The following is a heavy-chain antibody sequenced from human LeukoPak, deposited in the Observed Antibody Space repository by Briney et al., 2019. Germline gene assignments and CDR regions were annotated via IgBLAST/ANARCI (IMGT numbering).Heavy chain of an antibody. D-gene: IGHD6-13*01. J-gene: IGHJ4*02. CDR2: IYHSGST. CDR1: GGSISSSSYY. CDR3: ASPVGEQQPTN. V-gene: IGHV4-39*01. Sequence: SETLSLTCTVSGGSISSSSYYWGWIRQPPGKGLEWIGSIYHSGSTYYNPSLKSRVTISVDTSRNQFSLNLSSVAAADTAVYYCASPVGEQQPTNWGQGTLVTVSS.